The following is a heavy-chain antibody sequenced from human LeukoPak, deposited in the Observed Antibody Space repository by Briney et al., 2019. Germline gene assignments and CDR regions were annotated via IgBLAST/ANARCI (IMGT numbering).Heavy chain of an antibody. Sequence: ASVKVSCKASGYTFTSYGISWARQAPGQGLEWMGWINPNSGGTNYAQKFQGRVTMTRDTSISTAYMELSRLRSDDTAVYYCARDPSSPRRFGELSEGDYWGQGTLVTVSS. CDR3: ARDPSSPRRFGELSEGDY. J-gene: IGHJ4*02. CDR1: GYTFTSYG. CDR2: INPNSGGT. D-gene: IGHD3-10*01. V-gene: IGHV1-2*02.